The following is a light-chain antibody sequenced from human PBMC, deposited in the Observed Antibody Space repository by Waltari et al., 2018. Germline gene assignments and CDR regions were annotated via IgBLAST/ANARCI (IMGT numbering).Light chain of an antibody. V-gene: IGLV2-14*01. CDR1: SSDIGCYNY. CDR2: EFN. Sequence: QSALTQPASVSGSPGQSITISCTGTSSDIGCYNYVSWYQQHPGKAPKRMSYEFNNRPSGVSNRLSGSKSGNTAYLTIAGLQAEGEADYDCSSDTRSSTLVFGGGAKLTV. J-gene: IGLJ2*01. CDR3: SSDTRSSTLV.